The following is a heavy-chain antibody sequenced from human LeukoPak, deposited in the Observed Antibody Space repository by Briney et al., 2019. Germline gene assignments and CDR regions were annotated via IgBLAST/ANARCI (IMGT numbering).Heavy chain of an antibody. CDR1: GFTFSNYW. CDR3: AELGITMIGGV. D-gene: IGHD3-10*02. CDR2: INPDGSTT. V-gene: IGHV3-74*01. Sequence: PGGSLRLSCAASGFTFSNYWMHWVRQDPGKGLAWVSFINPDGSTTNYADSVKGRFTISRDNAKNSLYLQMNSLRAEDTAVYYCAELGITMIGGVWGKGTTVTISS. J-gene: IGHJ6*04.